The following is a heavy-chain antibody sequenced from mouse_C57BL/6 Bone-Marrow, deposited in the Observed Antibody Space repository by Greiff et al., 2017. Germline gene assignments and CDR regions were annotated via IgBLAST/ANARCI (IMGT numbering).Heavy chain of an antibody. CDR2: IYPGSGNT. CDR1: GYSFTSYY. J-gene: IGHJ3*01. Sequence: LQESGPELVKPGASVKISCKASGYSFTSYYIHWVKQRPGQGLEWIGWIYPGSGNTKYNGKFKGKATLTADTSSSTAYMQLSSLTSEDSAVYYCARLGYRGWFAYWGQGTLVTVSA. D-gene: IGHD2-14*01. CDR3: ARLGYRGWFAY. V-gene: IGHV1-66*01.